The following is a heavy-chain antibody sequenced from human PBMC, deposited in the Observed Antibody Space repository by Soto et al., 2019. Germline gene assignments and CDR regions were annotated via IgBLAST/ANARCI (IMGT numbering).Heavy chain of an antibody. CDR2: ISGSGGST. CDR3: AKAKLRYCSGGSCYKGSFYYYYYYGMDV. CDR1: GFTFSSYA. J-gene: IGHJ6*02. Sequence: GGSLRLSCAASGFTFSSYAMSWVLQAPWKGLEWVSAISGSGGSTYYADSVKGRFTISRDNSKNTLYLQMNSLRAEDTAVYYCAKAKLRYCSGGSCYKGSFYYYYYYGMDVWGQGTTVTVSS. V-gene: IGHV3-23*01. D-gene: IGHD2-15*01.